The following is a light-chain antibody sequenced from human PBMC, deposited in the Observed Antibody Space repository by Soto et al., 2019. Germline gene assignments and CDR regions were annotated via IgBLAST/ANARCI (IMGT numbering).Light chain of an antibody. CDR1: SSDIGGYNY. CDR3: TSYTSSSTNYV. CDR2: EVS. J-gene: IGLJ1*01. Sequence: QSALTRPASVSGSPGQSITISCTGTSSDIGGYNYVSWYQHHPGKAPRLMIYEVSNRPSGVSNRFSGSKSGNTASLTISGLQAEDEADYYCTSYTSSSTNYVFGTGTKVTVL. V-gene: IGLV2-14*01.